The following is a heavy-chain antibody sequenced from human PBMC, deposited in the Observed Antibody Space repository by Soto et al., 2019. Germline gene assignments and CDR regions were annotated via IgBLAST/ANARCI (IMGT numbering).Heavy chain of an antibody. D-gene: IGHD2-2*01. CDR1: GGTFSSYT. Sequence: SVKVSCKASGGTFSSYTISWVRQAPGQGLEWMGRIIPILGIANYAQKFQGRVTITADKSTSTAYMELSSLRSEDTAVYYCARDRFPIVVVPAAIYYFDYWGQGTLVTVSS. CDR3: ARDRFPIVVVPAAIYYFDY. J-gene: IGHJ4*02. V-gene: IGHV1-69*04. CDR2: IIPILGIA.